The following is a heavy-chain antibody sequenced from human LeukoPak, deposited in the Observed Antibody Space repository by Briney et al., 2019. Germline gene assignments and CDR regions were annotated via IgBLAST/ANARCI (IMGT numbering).Heavy chain of an antibody. CDR3: ARAQFGDPRLRFLELTPNNWFDP. CDR2: INHSGST. CDR1: GGSFSGYY. Sequence: SETLSLTCAVYGGSFSGYYWSWIRQPPGKGLEWIGEINHSGSTNYNPSLKSRVTISVDTSKNQFSLKLSSVTAADTAVYYCARAQFGDPRLRFLELTPNNWFDPWGQGTLVTVSS. V-gene: IGHV4-34*01. J-gene: IGHJ5*02. D-gene: IGHD3-3*01.